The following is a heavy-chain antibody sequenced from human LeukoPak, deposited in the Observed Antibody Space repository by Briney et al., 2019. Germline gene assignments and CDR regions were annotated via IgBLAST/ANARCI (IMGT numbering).Heavy chain of an antibody. CDR2: MNPNSGNT. CDR3: ARGGYGDPGPPDY. J-gene: IGHJ4*02. Sequence: ASVKVSCKASGYTFTSYDINWVRQATGQGLEWMGWMNPNSGNTGYAQKFQGRVTMTRNTSISTAYMELSSLRSDDTSFYNRARGGYGDPGPPDYWAQGTLVTVSS. D-gene: IGHD4-17*01. CDR1: GYTFTSYD. V-gene: IGHV1-8*01.